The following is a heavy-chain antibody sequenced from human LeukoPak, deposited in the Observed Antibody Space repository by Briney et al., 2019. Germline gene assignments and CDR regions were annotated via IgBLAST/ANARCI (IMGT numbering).Heavy chain of an antibody. CDR1: GFTFSSYG. CDR3: AKPLHTRDYGGSYYYMDV. J-gene: IGHJ6*03. D-gene: IGHD4-17*01. CDR2: IRYDGSNK. V-gene: IGHV3-30*02. Sequence: PGGSLRLSCAASGFTFSSYGMHWVRQAPGKGLEWVAFIRYDGSNKYYADSEKGRFTISRDNSKNTLYLQMNSLRAEDTAVYYCAKPLHTRDYGGSYYYMDVWGKGTTVSISS.